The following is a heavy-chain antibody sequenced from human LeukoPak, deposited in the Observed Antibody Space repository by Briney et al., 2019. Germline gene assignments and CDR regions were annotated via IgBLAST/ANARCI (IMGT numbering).Heavy chain of an antibody. J-gene: IGHJ4*02. CDR3: ARREPQGCSGTSCFAGPVGH. D-gene: IGHD2-2*01. CDR2: IYSGGTT. V-gene: IGHV3-23*03. Sequence: GGSLRLSCAASGFTFNSYAMSWVRQAPGKGLEWVSVIYSGGTTYYADSVKGRFTISRDNSKNTLYLQMNSLRGEDTAVYYCARREPQGCSGTSCFAGPVGHWGQGTLVTVSS. CDR1: GFTFNSYA.